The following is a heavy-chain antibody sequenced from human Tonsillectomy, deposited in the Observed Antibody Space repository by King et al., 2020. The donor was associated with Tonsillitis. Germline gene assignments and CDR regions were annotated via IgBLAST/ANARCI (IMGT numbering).Heavy chain of an antibody. D-gene: IGHD6-19*01. J-gene: IGHJ3*02. CDR1: GFTVSSNY. CDR2: IYSGGNT. Sequence: VQLVQSGGGLVQPGGSLRLSCAASGFTVSSNYMSWVRQAPGKGLEWVSVIYSGGNTYYADSVKGRFTISRDNSKNTLYLQMNSLRAEDTALYYCAARIAVADTFDAFDIWGQGTMVTVSS. CDR3: AARIAVADTFDAFDI. V-gene: IGHV3-66*01.